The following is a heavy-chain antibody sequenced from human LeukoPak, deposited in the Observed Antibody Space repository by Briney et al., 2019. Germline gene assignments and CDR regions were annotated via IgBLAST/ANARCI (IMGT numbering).Heavy chain of an antibody. CDR1: GFTVSSNY. CDR2: IYSGGST. CDR3: ARGSEWSSGVSDY. V-gene: IGHV3-53*01. Sequence: GSLRLSCAASGFTVSSNYMSWVRQAPGKGLEWVSVIYSGGSTYYADSVKGRFTISRDNSKNTLYLQMNSLRAEDTAVYYCARGSEWSSGVSDYWGQGTLVTVSS. J-gene: IGHJ4*02. D-gene: IGHD3-3*01.